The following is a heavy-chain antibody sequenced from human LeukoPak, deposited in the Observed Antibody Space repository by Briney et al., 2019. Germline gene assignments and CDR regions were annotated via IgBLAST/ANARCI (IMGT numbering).Heavy chain of an antibody. D-gene: IGHD3-16*02. CDR3: ARPIGGGIEDMDV. CDR2: IYVTGST. CDR1: GGSIGTYY. J-gene: IGHJ6*03. Sequence: SETLSLTCIVSGGSIGTYYWSWIRQSPGKGLEWIGYIYVTGSTRYNPYLQSRVTISVDTSRNQFFLKMSSVTAADTAVYYCARPIGGGIEDMDVWGTGTKVTVSS. V-gene: IGHV4-4*09.